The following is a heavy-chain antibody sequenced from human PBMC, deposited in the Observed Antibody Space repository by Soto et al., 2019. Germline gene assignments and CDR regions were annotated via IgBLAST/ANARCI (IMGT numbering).Heavy chain of an antibody. CDR3: ARXGRRDYYDSSGYGGAFDI. Sequence: ASVKVSCKASGYTFTSYAMHWVRQAPGQRLEWMGWINAGNGNTKYSQKFQGRVTITRDTSVSTAYMELSSLRSEDTAVYYCARXGRRDYYDSSGYGGAFDIWGQGTMVT. CDR2: INAGNGNT. D-gene: IGHD3-22*01. V-gene: IGHV1-3*01. J-gene: IGHJ3*02. CDR1: GYTFTSYA.